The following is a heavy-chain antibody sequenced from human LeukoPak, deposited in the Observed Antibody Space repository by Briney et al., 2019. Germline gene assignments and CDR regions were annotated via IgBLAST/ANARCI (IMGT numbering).Heavy chain of an antibody. D-gene: IGHD2-2*01. CDR2: IIPIFGTA. Sequence: ASVKVSCKASGGTFSSYAISWVRQAPGQGLEWMGGIIPIFGTANHAQKFQGRVTITADESTSTAYMELSSLRSEDTAVYYCARDFYCSSTSCHPRWGQGTLVTVSS. J-gene: IGHJ4*02. CDR1: GGTFSSYA. V-gene: IGHV1-69*13. CDR3: ARDFYCSSTSCHPR.